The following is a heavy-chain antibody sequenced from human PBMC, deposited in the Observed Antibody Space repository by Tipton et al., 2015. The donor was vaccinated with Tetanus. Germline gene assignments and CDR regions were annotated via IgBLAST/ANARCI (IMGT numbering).Heavy chain of an antibody. V-gene: IGHV5-51*01. CDR1: GYIFTNYW. D-gene: IGHD2-8*01. CDR3: ARAHCTDGVCNFDF. Sequence: QLVQSGGEVKKPGESLKISCKGSGYIFTNYWIEWVRQKPGKGLEWMGIIYPGDSDTRYSPSFQGQVTISVDKSINTAYLQWSSLKASDTSVFYCARAHCTDGVCNFDFWGQGALVTVAS. CDR2: IYPGDSDT. J-gene: IGHJ4*02.